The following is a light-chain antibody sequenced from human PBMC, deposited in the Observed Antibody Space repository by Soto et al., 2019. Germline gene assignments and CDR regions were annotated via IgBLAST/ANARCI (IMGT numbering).Light chain of an antibody. CDR2: EVN. CDR1: SSDVGGYNL. CDR3: SSYAGVNKVV. Sequence: QSALTQPPSASGSPGQSVTISCTGTSSDVGGYNLVSWYQEHPGKAPKLMIYEVNKRPSGVPDRFSGSKSGNTASLTVSGLQAEDEADYYCSSYAGVNKVVFGGGTKLTVL. V-gene: IGLV2-8*01. J-gene: IGLJ2*01.